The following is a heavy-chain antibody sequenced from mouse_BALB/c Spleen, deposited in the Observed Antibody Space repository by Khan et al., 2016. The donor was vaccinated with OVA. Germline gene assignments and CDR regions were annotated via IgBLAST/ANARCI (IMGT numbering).Heavy chain of an antibody. CDR3: ARAGYGSFAY. V-gene: IGHV1S56*01. J-gene: IGHJ3*01. D-gene: IGHD2-10*02. Sequence: QVQLQQSGPELVKPGASVRISCKASGYTFTSYFIHWVKQRPGQGLEWIGWIYPGNVNTEYNERFTGKATLTADKSSSTTYMQLSSLTSEDSADYFGARAGYGSFAYWGQGTLVTVSA. CDR2: IYPGNVNT. CDR1: GYTFTSYF.